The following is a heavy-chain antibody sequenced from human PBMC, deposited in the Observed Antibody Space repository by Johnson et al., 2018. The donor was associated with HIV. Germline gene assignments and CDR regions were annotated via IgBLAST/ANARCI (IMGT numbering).Heavy chain of an antibody. D-gene: IGHD1-26*01. CDR1: GFTFSNYA. CDR2: ISYDGTKT. CDR3: ARDRVMVGATVDAFDI. Sequence: VESGGGVVQPGRSLRLSCAASGFTFSNYAVHWLRQTPGKGLEWVAVISYDGTKTYYADSVQGRFSISRDNSKNTLYLQMNSLRAEDTAVYFCARDRVMVGATVDAFDIWGQGTMVTVSS. J-gene: IGHJ3*02. V-gene: IGHV3-30*14.